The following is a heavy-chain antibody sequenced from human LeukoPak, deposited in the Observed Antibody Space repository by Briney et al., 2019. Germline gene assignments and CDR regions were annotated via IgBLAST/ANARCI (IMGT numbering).Heavy chain of an antibody. CDR1: GVSISSGGYY. Sequence: SQTLSLTCTVSGVSISSGGYYWSWIRQHPGKGRVWIGYIYYSGRTYYNPSLKSRVTISVDTSKNQFSLKLSYVTAADTAVYYCARGGGYCSSTSCPRYYYYYYYMDVWGKGTTVTVSS. V-gene: IGHV4-31*03. CDR3: ARGGGYCSSTSCPRYYYYYYYMDV. J-gene: IGHJ6*03. CDR2: IYYSGRT. D-gene: IGHD2-2*01.